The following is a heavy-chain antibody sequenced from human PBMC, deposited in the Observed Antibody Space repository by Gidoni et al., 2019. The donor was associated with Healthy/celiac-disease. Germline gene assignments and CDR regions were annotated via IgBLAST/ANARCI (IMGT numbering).Heavy chain of an antibody. CDR2: TRNKANSYTT. V-gene: IGHV3-72*01. Sequence: EVQLVGSGGGLVQPGGSLRLACAASGFSFTDHSIDWVRQAPGKWLEWVGRTRNKANSYTTEYAASVKGRFTISRDDSKNSLYLQMNSLKTEDTAVYYCASSTMVRGVGDRDAFDIWGQGTMVTVSS. CDR3: ASSTMVRGVGDRDAFDI. CDR1: GFSFTDHS. D-gene: IGHD3-10*01. J-gene: IGHJ3*02.